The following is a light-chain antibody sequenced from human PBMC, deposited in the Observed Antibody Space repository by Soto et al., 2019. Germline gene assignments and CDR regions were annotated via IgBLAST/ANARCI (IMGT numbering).Light chain of an antibody. CDR1: SSDVGGYSF. V-gene: IGLV2-8*01. J-gene: IGLJ2*01. CDR2: DVT. CDR3: SSYADTDRLI. Sequence: QSALTQPPSASGSPGQSVTISCTGTSSDVGGYSFVSWYQQRPGKAPKLMIYDVTKRPSGVPDRFSASKSGNTASLTVSGLQAADEADYFCSSYADTDRLIFGGGTKVTVL.